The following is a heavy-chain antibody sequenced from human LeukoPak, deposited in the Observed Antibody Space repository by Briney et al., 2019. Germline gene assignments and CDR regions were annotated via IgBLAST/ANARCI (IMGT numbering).Heavy chain of an antibody. J-gene: IGHJ3*02. CDR3: ARDGTNSRIAVAYDAFDI. Sequence: GGSLRLSCAASGFTFSSYEMNWVRQAPGKGLEWVSYISSSGSTIYYADSVKGRFTISRGNAKNSLYLQMNSLRAEDTAVYYCARDGTNSRIAVAYDAFDIWGQGTMVTVSS. CDR2: ISSSGSTI. D-gene: IGHD6-19*01. CDR1: GFTFSSYE. V-gene: IGHV3-48*03.